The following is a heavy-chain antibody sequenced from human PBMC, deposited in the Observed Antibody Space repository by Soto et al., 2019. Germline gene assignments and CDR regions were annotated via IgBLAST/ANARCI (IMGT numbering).Heavy chain of an antibody. D-gene: IGHD5-18*01. J-gene: IGHJ4*02. CDR1: GGSFSGYY. Sequence: SETLSLTCAFYGGSFSGYYWSWIRQPPGKGLEWIGEINHSGSTNYNPSLKSRVTISIDTSKNQFSLKLSSVTAADTAVYYCARGRYSYGYKRTAAAASGGYLDYWGQGTLVTVSS. V-gene: IGHV4-34*01. CDR2: INHSGST. CDR3: ARGRYSYGYKRTAAAASGGYLDY.